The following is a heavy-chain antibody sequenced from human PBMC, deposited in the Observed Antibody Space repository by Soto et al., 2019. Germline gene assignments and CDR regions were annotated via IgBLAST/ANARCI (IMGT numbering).Heavy chain of an antibody. CDR3: AREGGVATPIGMDV. CDR1: GGSIRNYY. D-gene: IGHD5-12*01. J-gene: IGHJ6*02. Sequence: QVQLQESGPGLVKPSETLSLTCTVSGGSIRNYYWSWIRQPPGKGLEWIGYFYYSGSTNYKPSLKSRVTISVDTSKNQFSLKLSSLTAADTAVYYCAREGGVATPIGMDVWGQGTTVTVSS. CDR2: FYYSGST. V-gene: IGHV4-59*01.